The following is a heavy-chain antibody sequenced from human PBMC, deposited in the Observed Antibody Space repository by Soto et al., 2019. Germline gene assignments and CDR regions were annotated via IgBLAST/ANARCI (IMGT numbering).Heavy chain of an antibody. V-gene: IGHV3-23*01. CDR2: ISGSGGST. J-gene: IGHJ4*02. CDR1: GFTFSSYA. Sequence: EVQLLESGGGLVQPGGSLRLSCAASGFTFSSYAMSWVRQAPGKGLEWVSAISGSGGSTYYADSVKGRCTISRDNSKNSLYLQMNSLRAYDTAVYYCAKYGGVTNVRYYFDYWGQGTLVSVSS. D-gene: IGHD1-26*01. CDR3: AKYGGVTNVRYYFDY.